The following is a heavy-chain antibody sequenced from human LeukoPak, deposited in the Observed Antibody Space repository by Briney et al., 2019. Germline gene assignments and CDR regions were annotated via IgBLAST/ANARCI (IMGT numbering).Heavy chain of an antibody. CDR1: GFTFSSYA. CDR2: ISYDGSNK. J-gene: IGHJ4*02. D-gene: IGHD6-19*01. V-gene: IGHV3-30-3*01. Sequence: SGGSLRLSCAASGFTFSSYAMHWVRQAPGKGLEWVAVISYDGSNKYYADSVKGRFTISRDNSKNTLYLQMNSLRAEDTAVYYCARTTVAGGWDYWGQGSLVTVSS. CDR3: ARTTVAGGWDY.